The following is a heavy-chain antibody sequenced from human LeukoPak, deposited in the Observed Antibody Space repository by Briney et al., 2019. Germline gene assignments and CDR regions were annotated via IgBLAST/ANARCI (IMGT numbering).Heavy chain of an antibody. CDR3: ALGMYRSGWRFDY. D-gene: IGHD6-19*01. CDR2: IHPGDSDT. Sequence: GESLKISCEGSGYSFTTYWIGWVRQMPGKGLEWMGIIHPGDSDTRYRPSFQGQVTISADKSISTAYLQWSSLKASDTAMYYCALGMYRSGWRFDYWGQGTLVTVSS. V-gene: IGHV5-51*01. J-gene: IGHJ4*02. CDR1: GYSFTTYW.